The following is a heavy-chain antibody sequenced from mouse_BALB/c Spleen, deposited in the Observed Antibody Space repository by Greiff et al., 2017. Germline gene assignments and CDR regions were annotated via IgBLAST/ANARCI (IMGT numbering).Heavy chain of an antibody. CDR1: GYTFSSYW. CDR2: ILPGSGST. J-gene: IGHJ2*01. V-gene: IGHV1-9*01. CDR3: AREEGSSYFDY. Sequence: VQLQQSGAELMKPGASVKISCKATGYTFSSYWIEWVKQRPGHGLEWIGEILPGSGSTNYNEKFKGKATFTADTSANTAYMQLSSLTSEDSAVYYCAREEGSSYFDYWGQGTTLTVSS. D-gene: IGHD1-1*01.